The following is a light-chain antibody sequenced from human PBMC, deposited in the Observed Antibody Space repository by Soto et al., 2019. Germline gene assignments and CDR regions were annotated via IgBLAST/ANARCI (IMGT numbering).Light chain of an antibody. V-gene: IGLV4-60*03. CDR2: LEGSGSY. J-gene: IGLJ3*02. CDR1: SGRSSYI. Sequence: QLVLTQSSSASASLGSSVKLTCTLSSGRSSYIIAWHQQQPGKAPRFLMNLEGSGSYNKGSGIPDRFSGSSSGADRYLTISNLQSEDEADYYCETWDGYSGVFGGGTKLTVL. CDR3: ETWDGYSGV.